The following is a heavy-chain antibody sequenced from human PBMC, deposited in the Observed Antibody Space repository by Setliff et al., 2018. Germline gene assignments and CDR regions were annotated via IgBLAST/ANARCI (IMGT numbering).Heavy chain of an antibody. Sequence: GASVKVSCKASGHTFTGYHLHWVRQAPGQGLEWMGRIDPNTGGTDYAQKFKDRATMTRDSSISTAYLDLSTLRSDDTAVYYCTRDQDLRWCKAGTGCYYNYYGLDVWARGPRSPSP. D-gene: IGHD2-8*02. CDR1: GHTFTGYH. V-gene: IGHV1-2*06. CDR2: IDPNTGGT. J-gene: IGHJ6*02. CDR3: TRDQDLRWCKAGTGCYYNYYGLDV.